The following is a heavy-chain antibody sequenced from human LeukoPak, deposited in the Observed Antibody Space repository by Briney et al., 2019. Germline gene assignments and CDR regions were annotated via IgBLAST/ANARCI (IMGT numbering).Heavy chain of an antibody. CDR2: INAGNGNT. Sequence: ASVKVSCKASGYTFTTFAIHWVRQVPGQSLEWMGWINAGNGNTKYSQNFQGRVTITRDTSASTAYMELSSLTSEDTAVYYCARDPQGSYYYDSSGLHLFDYWGQGTLVTVSS. D-gene: IGHD3-22*01. CDR3: ARDPQGSYYYDSSGLHLFDY. J-gene: IGHJ4*02. CDR1: GYTFTTFA. V-gene: IGHV1-3*01.